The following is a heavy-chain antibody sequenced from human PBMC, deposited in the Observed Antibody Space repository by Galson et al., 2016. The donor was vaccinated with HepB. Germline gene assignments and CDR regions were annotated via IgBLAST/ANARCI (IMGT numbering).Heavy chain of an antibody. V-gene: IGHV3-23*01. CDR2: ITGSGDTT. J-gene: IGHJ4*02. CDR3: GKHGGFDY. Sequence: SLRLSCAASGFSFSISGMSWVRQTPGRGLEWVSGITGSGDTTHYADSVKGRFTISRDNAKNTLYLFMNNLRAGDTAVYYCGKHGGFDYWGQGALVTVSS. CDR1: GFSFSISG. D-gene: IGHD3-16*01.